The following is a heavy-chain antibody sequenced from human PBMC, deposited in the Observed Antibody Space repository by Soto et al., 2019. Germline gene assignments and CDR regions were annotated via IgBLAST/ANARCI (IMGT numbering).Heavy chain of an antibody. Sequence: GESLKISCKGSGYTFTSYWIAWVRQMPGKGLEWMGIIYPSDSDAKYSESLQGQVTMSADESINTAYLQWSSLKSSDTAMYYCARVYRPGSDANNWFAPWGQGTLVTVSS. V-gene: IGHV5-51*01. CDR3: ARVYRPGSDANNWFAP. J-gene: IGHJ5*02. D-gene: IGHD3-10*01. CDR1: GYTFTSYW. CDR2: IYPSDSDA.